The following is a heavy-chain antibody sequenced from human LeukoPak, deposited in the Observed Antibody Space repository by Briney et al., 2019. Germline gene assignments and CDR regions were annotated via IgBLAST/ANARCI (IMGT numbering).Heavy chain of an antibody. CDR1: GLTFSGSS. CDR2: INWDGSSI. J-gene: IGHJ3*01. D-gene: IGHD2-15*01. Sequence: GGSLSLSCAASGLTFSGSSMHWIRQAPGKGLVWVSHINWDGSSITYADSVKGRFTISRDNAKNTLYLQMDSLRAEDTAVYYCSRGGYSHAFDVWCQGTMVTVSS. CDR3: SRGGYSHAFDV. V-gene: IGHV3-74*01.